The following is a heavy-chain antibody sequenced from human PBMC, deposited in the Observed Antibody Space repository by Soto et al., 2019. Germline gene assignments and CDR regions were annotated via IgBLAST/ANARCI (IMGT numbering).Heavy chain of an antibody. CDR2: IKSKTDGGTT. CDR3: TTDMVLWFGELRDYYYGMDV. V-gene: IGHV3-15*07. CDR1: GFTFSNAW. J-gene: IGHJ6*02. D-gene: IGHD3-10*01. Sequence: PGGSLRLSCAASGFTFSNAWMNWVRQAPGKGLEWVGRIKSKTDGGTTDYAAPVKGRFTISRDDSKNTLYLQMNSLKTEDTAVYYCTTDMVLWFGELRDYYYGMDVWGQGTTVTV.